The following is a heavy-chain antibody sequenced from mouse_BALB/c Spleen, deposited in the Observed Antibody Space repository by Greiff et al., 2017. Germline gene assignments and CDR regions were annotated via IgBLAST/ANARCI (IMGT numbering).Heavy chain of an antibody. CDR3: ARLGDYGSSLYYAMDY. D-gene: IGHD1-1*01. V-gene: IGHV1-20*02. CDR1: GYSFTGYF. Sequence: DVKLVESGPELVKPGASVKISCKASGYSFTGYFMNWVMQSHGKSLEWIGRINPYNGDTFYNQKFKGKATLTVDKSSSTAHMELRSLASEDSAVYYCARLGDYGSSLYYAMDYWGQGTSVTVSS. CDR2: INPYNGDT. J-gene: IGHJ4*01.